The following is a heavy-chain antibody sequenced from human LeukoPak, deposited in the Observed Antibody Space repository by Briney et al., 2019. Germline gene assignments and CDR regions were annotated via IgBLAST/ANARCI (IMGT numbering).Heavy chain of an antibody. V-gene: IGHV1-45*02. CDR2: ITPFNGNT. CDR1: GYTFTYRY. J-gene: IGHJ3*02. D-gene: IGHD5-24*01. Sequence: ASVKVSCKASGYTFTYRYLHWVRQAPGQALEWMGWITPFNGNTNYAQKFQDRVTITRDRSMSTAYMELSSLRSEDTAMYYCAILSPGQSKVLQTDAFDIWGQGTMVTVSS. CDR3: AILSPGQSKVLQTDAFDI.